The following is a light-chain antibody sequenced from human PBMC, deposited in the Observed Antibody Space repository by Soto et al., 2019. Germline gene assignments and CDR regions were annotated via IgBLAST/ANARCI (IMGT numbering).Light chain of an antibody. CDR3: QQSHTTPALS. CDR2: AAS. V-gene: IGKV1-39*01. J-gene: IGKJ4*01. Sequence: DIQMTQSPSSLSASVGDRVTITCRASQSISGFLNWYQQKPGKAPKLLIFAASSLQSGVPSRFSGSGSGTDFTLTIRSLQPEDFATYYCQQSHTTPALSFGGGTKVEIK. CDR1: QSISGF.